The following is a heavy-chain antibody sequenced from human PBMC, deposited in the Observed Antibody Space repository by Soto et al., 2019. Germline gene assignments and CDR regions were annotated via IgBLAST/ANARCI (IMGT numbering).Heavy chain of an antibody. D-gene: IGHD4-17*01. CDR3: ARDGGTTVTTLDY. CDR1: GYTFTSYA. J-gene: IGHJ4*02. V-gene: IGHV1-3*01. Sequence: ASVKVSCKASGYTFTSYAMHWVRQAPGQRLEWMGWINAGNGNTKYSQKFQGRVTITRDTSASTAYMELSSLRSEDTAVDYCARDGGTTVTTLDYWGQGTLVTVSS. CDR2: INAGNGNT.